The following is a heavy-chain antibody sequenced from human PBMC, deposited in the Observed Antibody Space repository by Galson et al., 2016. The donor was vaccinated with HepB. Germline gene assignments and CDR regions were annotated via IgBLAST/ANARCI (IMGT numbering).Heavy chain of an antibody. J-gene: IGHJ4*02. D-gene: IGHD1-1*01. CDR3: ARTGNFDY. CDR2: IAYSGNT. V-gene: IGHV4-59*01. Sequence: ETLSLTCTISRGSISSYYWSWIRQPPGKGLEWIGYIAYSGNTHYNPSLKSRVTISLDKSRDQVSLKLRSVTPPDTAVYYCARTGNFDYWGQGTLVAVSS. CDR1: RGSISSYY.